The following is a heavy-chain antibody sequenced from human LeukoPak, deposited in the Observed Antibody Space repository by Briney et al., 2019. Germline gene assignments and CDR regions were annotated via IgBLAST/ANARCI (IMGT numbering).Heavy chain of an antibody. J-gene: IGHJ4*02. CDR3: ARLDPFDWLFNFDY. Sequence: GASVKVSCKASGYTFTSYAMNWVRQAPGQGLEWMGWINTNTGNPTYAQGFTGRFVFSLDTSVSTAYLQISSLKAEDTAVYYCARLDPFDWLFNFDYWGQGTLVTVSS. D-gene: IGHD3-9*01. CDR1: GYTFTSYA. CDR2: INTNTGNP. V-gene: IGHV7-4-1*02.